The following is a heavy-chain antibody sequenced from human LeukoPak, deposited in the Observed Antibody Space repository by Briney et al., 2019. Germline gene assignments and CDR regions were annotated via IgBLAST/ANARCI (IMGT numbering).Heavy chain of an antibody. CDR3: ARDQYSYGSFDY. D-gene: IGHD5-18*01. CDR1: GFTVSSNY. J-gene: IGHJ4*02. Sequence: GGSLRLSCAASGFTVSSNYMSWVRQAPGKGLEWVSVIYSGGSTYYADSVKGRSTISRDNSKNTLYLQMNSLRAEDTAVYYCARDQYSYGSFDYWGQGTLVTVSS. CDR2: IYSGGST. V-gene: IGHV3-66*02.